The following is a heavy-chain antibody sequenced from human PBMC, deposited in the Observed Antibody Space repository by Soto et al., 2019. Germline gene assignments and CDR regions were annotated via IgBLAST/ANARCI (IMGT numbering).Heavy chain of an antibody. CDR2: INPNSGDT. J-gene: IGHJ6*02. V-gene: IGHV1-2*02. CDR3: EREVVVPDAQGGFGYYYGLDV. D-gene: IGHD2-2*01. CDR1: GYTFTGYY. Sequence: ASVKVSCKASGYTFTGYYMHWVRQAPGQGLEWMGWINPNSGDTNYAQKFQGKVTMTRDTSISTGYMELSRLRSDDTAVYYCEREVVVPDAQGGFGYYYGLDVWGQGATVTVSS.